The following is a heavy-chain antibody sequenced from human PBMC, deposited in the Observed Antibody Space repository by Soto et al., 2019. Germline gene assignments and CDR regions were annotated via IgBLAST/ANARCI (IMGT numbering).Heavy chain of an antibody. Sequence: ETLSLTCTVSGGSISSYYWSWIRQHPGKGLEWIGYIYYSGSTNYNPSLKSRVTISVDTSKNQFSLKLSSVTAADTAVYYCARDQVGSSGWSLEVSTYGAFDIGGQGTMVTVSS. J-gene: IGHJ3*02. CDR2: IYYSGST. V-gene: IGHV4-59*01. CDR3: ARDQVGSSGWSLEVSTYGAFDI. CDR1: GGSISSYY. D-gene: IGHD6-19*01.